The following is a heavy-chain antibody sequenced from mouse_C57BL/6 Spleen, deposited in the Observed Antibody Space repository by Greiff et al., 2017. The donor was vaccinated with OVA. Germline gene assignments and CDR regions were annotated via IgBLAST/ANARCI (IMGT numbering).Heavy chain of an antibody. J-gene: IGHJ4*01. CDR3: ARTGYENYAMDY. D-gene: IGHD3-1*01. V-gene: IGHV2-9-1*01. CDR2: LWTGGGT. Sequence: VQLKESGPGLVAPSQRLSITCTVSGFSLTSYAISWVRQPPGKGLEWLGVLWTGGGTNYNSALKSRLSISKDNSKSQVFLKMNSLQTDDTARYYCARTGYENYAMDYWGQGTSVTVSS. CDR1: GFSLTSYA.